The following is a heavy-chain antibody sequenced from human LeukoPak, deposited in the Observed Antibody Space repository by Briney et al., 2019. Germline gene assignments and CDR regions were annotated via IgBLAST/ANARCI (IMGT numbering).Heavy chain of an antibody. Sequence: GGSLRLSCAASGFTFSSYGMHWVRQAPGKGLEWVAVISYDGSNKYYADSVKGRFTISRDNSKNTLYLQMNSLRAVDTAVYYCAKDGVLKSGRWRTNWFDPWGQGTLVTVSS. CDR3: AKDGVLKSGRWRTNWFDP. J-gene: IGHJ5*02. D-gene: IGHD3-10*01. CDR1: GFTFSSYG. CDR2: ISYDGSNK. V-gene: IGHV3-30*18.